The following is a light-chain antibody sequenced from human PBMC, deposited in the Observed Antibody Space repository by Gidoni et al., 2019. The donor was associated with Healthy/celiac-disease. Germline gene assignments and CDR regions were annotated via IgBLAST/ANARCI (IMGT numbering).Light chain of an antibody. V-gene: IGKV3-20*01. Sequence: EIGLTQSPGTLSLSPGERATLSCRASQSVSSSYLAWYQQKPGQAPRLLIYGASSRATGSPDRFSGSGSGTDFTLTISRLEPEDFAVYYCQQYGSSPWTFGQXTKVEIK. CDR2: GAS. CDR1: QSVSSSY. CDR3: QQYGSSPWT. J-gene: IGKJ1*01.